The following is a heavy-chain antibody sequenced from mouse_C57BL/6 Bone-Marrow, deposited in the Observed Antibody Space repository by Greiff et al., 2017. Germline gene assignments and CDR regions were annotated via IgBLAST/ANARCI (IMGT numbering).Heavy chain of an antibody. CDR3: ARGGPWFAY. Sequence: VQLQQSGAELMKPGASVKLSCKATGYTFTGYWIEWVKQRPGHGLEWIGEILPGSGSTNYNEKFKGKATFTADPSSTTAYMQLSSLTTEDSASYYCARGGPWFAYWGQGTLVTVSA. CDR1: GYTFTGYW. V-gene: IGHV1-9*01. CDR2: ILPGSGST. J-gene: IGHJ3*01.